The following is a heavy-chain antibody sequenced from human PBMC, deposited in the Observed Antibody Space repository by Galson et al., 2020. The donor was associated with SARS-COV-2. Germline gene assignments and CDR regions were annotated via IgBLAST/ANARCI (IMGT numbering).Heavy chain of an antibody. V-gene: IGHV3-33*01. CDR3: ARDSPAPGGSGNGGDAFDI. Sequence: GGSLRLSCAASGFTFSSYGMPWNRQPPGPGLEWEAIIWYDESNKYYANSVNNRLTISRDNSKNTLYLQMNSLRAEDKAVYYCARDSPAPGGSGNGGDAFDIWGQGTIVTVSS. CDR2: IWYDESNK. CDR1: GFTFSSYG. J-gene: IGHJ3*02. D-gene: IGHD3-10*01.